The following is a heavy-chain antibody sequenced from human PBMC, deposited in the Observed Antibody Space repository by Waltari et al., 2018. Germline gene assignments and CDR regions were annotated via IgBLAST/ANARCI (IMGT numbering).Heavy chain of an antibody. CDR3: ARGFITMVRGAISPFDY. CDR1: GGSISSYY. J-gene: IGHJ4*02. V-gene: IGHV4-59*01. CDR2: IYYSGST. D-gene: IGHD3-10*01. Sequence: QVQLQESGPGLVKPSETLSLTCTVSGGSISSYYWRWIRQPPGKGLEWIGYIYYSGSTNYNPSLKSRVTISVDTSKNQFSLKLSSVTAADTAVYYCARGFITMVRGAISPFDYWGQGTLVTVSS.